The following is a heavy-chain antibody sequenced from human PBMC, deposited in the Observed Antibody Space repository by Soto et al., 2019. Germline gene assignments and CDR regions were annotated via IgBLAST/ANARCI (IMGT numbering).Heavy chain of an antibody. Sequence: QVHLVQSGTEVKKPGSSVKVSCTASGGTFSSSGFSWVRQAPGQGLEWMGMIVPSLDTTNYAQKFQARVTITADEGTSTAYMELRSLRSEDTAVYYCARWPQPRYTADPYAVDVWGQGTRVIVSS. CDR3: ARWPQPRYTADPYAVDV. V-gene: IGHV1-69*11. D-gene: IGHD3-16*02. CDR1: GGTFSSSG. CDR2: IVPSLDTT. J-gene: IGHJ6*02.